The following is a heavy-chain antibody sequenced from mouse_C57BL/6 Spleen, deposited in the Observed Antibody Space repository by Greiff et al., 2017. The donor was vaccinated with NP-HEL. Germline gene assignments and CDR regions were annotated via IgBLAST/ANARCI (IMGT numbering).Heavy chain of an antibody. J-gene: IGHJ1*03. D-gene: IGHD1-1*01. V-gene: IGHV1-50*01. Sequence: QVQLQQSGAELVKPGASVKLSCKASGYTFTSYWMQWVKQRPGQGLEWIGEIDRSDSYTNYNQKFKVKATLTVDTSSSTAYMQLSSLTSEDSAVYYCASYYYGSSYWYFDVWGTGTTVTVSS. CDR2: IDRSDSYT. CDR1: GYTFTSYW. CDR3: ASYYYGSSYWYFDV.